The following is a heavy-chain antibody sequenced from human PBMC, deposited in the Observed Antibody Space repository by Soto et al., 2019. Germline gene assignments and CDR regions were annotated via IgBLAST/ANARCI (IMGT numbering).Heavy chain of an antibody. V-gene: IGHV3-33*01. D-gene: IGHD6-13*01. J-gene: IGHJ6*02. CDR2: ICYDGSNK. CDR1: GFTFSSYG. Sequence: PGGSLRLSCAASGFTFSSYGMHWVRKAPGKGLKWVTCICYDGSNKYYADSVKGRFTISRDNSKNTLYLQMSSLRAEDTAVYYCARDRVAAGLWRYYGMDVWGQGTTVTVSS. CDR3: ARDRVAAGLWRYYGMDV.